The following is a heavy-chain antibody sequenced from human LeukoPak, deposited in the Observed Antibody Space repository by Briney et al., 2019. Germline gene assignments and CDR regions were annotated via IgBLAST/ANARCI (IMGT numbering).Heavy chain of an antibody. Sequence: ASVKVSCKASGYTFSSYAMSWVRQAPGKGLEWVSAISGSGGSTYYADSVKGRFTISRDNSKNTLYLQMNSLRAEDTAVYYCAKVHDYVWGSYRYFDYWGQGTLVTVSS. CDR3: AKVHDYVWGSYRYFDY. D-gene: IGHD3-16*02. CDR1: GYTFSSYA. J-gene: IGHJ4*02. CDR2: ISGSGGST. V-gene: IGHV3-23*01.